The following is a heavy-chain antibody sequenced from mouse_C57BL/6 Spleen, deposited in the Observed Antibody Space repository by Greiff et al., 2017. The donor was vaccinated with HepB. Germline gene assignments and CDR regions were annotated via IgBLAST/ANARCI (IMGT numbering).Heavy chain of an antibody. CDR2: IDPSDSYT. Sequence: QVQLQQPGAELVKPGASVKLSCKASGYTFTSYWMQWVKQRPGQGLEWIGEIDPSDSYTNYNQKFKGKATLTVDTSSSTAYMQLSSLTSEDSAVYYCARGSDGNLDYWGQGTTLTVSS. D-gene: IGHD2-1*01. V-gene: IGHV1-50*01. CDR1: GYTFTSYW. CDR3: ARGSDGNLDY. J-gene: IGHJ2*01.